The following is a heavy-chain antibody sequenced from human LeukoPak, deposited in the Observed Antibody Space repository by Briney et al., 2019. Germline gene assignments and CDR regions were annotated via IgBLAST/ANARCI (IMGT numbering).Heavy chain of an antibody. J-gene: IGHJ4*02. CDR1: GGTFSSYA. Sequence: SVKVSCKASGGTFSSYAISWVRQAPGRGLEWMGRIVPIFGTANYAQKFQGRVTITTDESTSTAYMELSSLRSEDTAVYYCAREEVTPFDYWGQGTLVTVSS. V-gene: IGHV1-69*05. CDR2: IVPIFGTA. D-gene: IGHD2-21*02. CDR3: AREEVTPFDY.